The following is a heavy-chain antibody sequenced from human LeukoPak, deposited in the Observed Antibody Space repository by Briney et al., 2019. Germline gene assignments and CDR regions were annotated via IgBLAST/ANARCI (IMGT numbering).Heavy chain of an antibody. D-gene: IGHD3-10*01. CDR3: ARHLTGGYTFDI. CDR1: GFTLSSYW. Sequence: GGSLRLSCAASGFTLSSYWMSWVRQTPGKGLEWVANIKQDGSEKYYVDSVKGRFTISRDNAKNSLYLQMNSLRAEDTAVCFCARHLTGGYTFDIWGQGTMVTVSS. V-gene: IGHV3-7*04. J-gene: IGHJ3*02. CDR2: IKQDGSEK.